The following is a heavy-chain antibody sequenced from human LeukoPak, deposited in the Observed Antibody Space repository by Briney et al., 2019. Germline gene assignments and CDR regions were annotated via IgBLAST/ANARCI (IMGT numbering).Heavy chain of an antibody. CDR3: ARAIDDYPSYFDY. Sequence: SETLSLTCTVSGGSISSSSYYWGWIRQPPGKGLEWIGGIYYSGSTYYNPSLKSRVTISVDTSKNQFSLKLSSVTAADTAVYYCARAIDDYPSYFDYWGQGTLVTVSS. J-gene: IGHJ4*02. CDR2: IYYSGST. D-gene: IGHD3-16*01. CDR1: GGSISSSSYY. V-gene: IGHV4-39*01.